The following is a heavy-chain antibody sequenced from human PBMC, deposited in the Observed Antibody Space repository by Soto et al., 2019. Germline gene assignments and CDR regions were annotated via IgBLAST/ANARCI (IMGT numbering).Heavy chain of an antibody. CDR1: GGTFSSYT. D-gene: IGHD6-19*01. CDR3: AREIIGQWLVQSAFDI. J-gene: IGHJ3*02. V-gene: IGHV1-69*08. CDR2: IIPILGIA. Sequence: QVQLVQSGAEVKKPGSSVKVSCKASGGTFSSYTISWVRQAPGQGLEWMGRIIPILGIANYAQKFQGRVTITADKSTSTAYMELSSLRSEDTAVYYCAREIIGQWLVQSAFDIWGQGTMVTVSS.